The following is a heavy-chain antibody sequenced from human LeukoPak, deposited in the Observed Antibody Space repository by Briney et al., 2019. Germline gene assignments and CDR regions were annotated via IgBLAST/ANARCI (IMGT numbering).Heavy chain of an antibody. D-gene: IGHD3-22*01. CDR2: INHSGST. J-gene: IGHJ4*02. CDR1: GGSFSGYY. V-gene: IGHV4-34*01. Sequence: PSETLSLTCAVYGGSFSGYYWSWIRQPPGKGLEWLGEINHSGSTNYNPSLKSRVTISVDTSKNQFSLKLSSVTAADTAVYYCATRRGGYYSGWGQGTLVTVSS. CDR3: ATRRGGYYSG.